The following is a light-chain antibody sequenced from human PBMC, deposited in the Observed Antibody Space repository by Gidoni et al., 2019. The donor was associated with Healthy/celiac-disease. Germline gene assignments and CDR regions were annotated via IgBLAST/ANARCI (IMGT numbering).Light chain of an antibody. CDR1: QSLLHSNGYNY. Sequence: DIVMTQSPLSLPVTPGEPASISCRSSQSLLHSNGYNYLDWYLQKPGQSPQLLIYLGSNQASGVPDRFSGSGSVTDFTLKISRVEAEDVGVYYCMQALQTPRTFGQGTKVEIK. J-gene: IGKJ1*01. CDR2: LGS. CDR3: MQALQTPRT. V-gene: IGKV2-28*01.